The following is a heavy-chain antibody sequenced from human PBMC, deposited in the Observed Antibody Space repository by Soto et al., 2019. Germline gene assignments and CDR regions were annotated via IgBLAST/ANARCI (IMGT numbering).Heavy chain of an antibody. Sequence: QVQLVQSGAEVKKPGASVKVSCQASGYTFASHYIHWVRQAPGQGLEWMGVINPNGGNTRYAQRFQDRLTLTTDTPTNTVYLDLSSLSSDDTAVYYCGRDTSGPDYWGQGTLVTVSS. V-gene: IGHV1-46*01. CDR3: GRDTSGPDY. CDR1: GYTFASHY. CDR2: INPNGGNT. J-gene: IGHJ4*02.